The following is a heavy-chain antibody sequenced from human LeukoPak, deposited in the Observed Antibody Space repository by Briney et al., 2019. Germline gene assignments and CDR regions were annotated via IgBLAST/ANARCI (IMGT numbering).Heavy chain of an antibody. CDR3: ARVRYRLAETYIDY. CDR1: GYTFTSYD. J-gene: IGHJ4*02. CDR2: IDPNSGDT. V-gene: IGHV1-2*02. Sequence: ASVKVSCKASGYTFTSYDINWVRQAPGQGLEWMGWIDPNSGDTNYAQKFQGRVTMTRDTSISTAYMELSRLRSDDTAVYYCARVRYRLAETYIDYWGQGTLVTVSS. D-gene: IGHD3-16*01.